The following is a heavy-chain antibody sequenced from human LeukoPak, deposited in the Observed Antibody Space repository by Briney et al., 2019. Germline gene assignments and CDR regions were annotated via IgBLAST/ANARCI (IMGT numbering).Heavy chain of an antibody. CDR3: AKGPGYYDFWSGLPYYFDY. D-gene: IGHD3-3*01. V-gene: IGHV3-9*01. J-gene: IGHJ4*02. CDR2: ISWNSGSI. Sequence: PGGSLRLSCAASGFTFDDYATHWVRQAPGKGLEWVSGISWNSGSIGYADSVKGRFTISRDSAKNSLYLQMNSLRAEDTALYYCAKGPGYYDFWSGLPYYFDYWGQGTLVTVSS. CDR1: GFTFDDYA.